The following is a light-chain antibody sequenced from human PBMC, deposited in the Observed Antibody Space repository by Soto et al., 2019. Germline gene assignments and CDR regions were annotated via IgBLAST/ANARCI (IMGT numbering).Light chain of an antibody. J-gene: IGKJ1*01. CDR3: QQYTTWT. Sequence: DIQMTQSPSTLSASVGDRVTITCRASQSISSWLAWYQQKPGKAPKLLIYKASSLESGVPSRFSGSGSGTEFTLNISSLQPDDFATYYCQQYTTWTFGQGTKVEIK. CDR2: KAS. V-gene: IGKV1-5*03. CDR1: QSISSW.